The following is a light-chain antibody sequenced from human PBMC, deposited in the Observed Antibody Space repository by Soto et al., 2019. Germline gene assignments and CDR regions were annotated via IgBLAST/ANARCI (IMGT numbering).Light chain of an antibody. CDR2: EVT. Sequence: QSALAQPPSASGSPGQSVTISCTGTSSDVGAYNYVSWYQQHPGKAPKVVIYEVTERPSGVPERFSGSKSGSTASLTVSGLQAEDEALYYCASYAGNNNFVLFGGGTKVTVL. J-gene: IGLJ2*01. CDR3: ASYAGNNNFVL. CDR1: SSDVGAYNY. V-gene: IGLV2-8*01.